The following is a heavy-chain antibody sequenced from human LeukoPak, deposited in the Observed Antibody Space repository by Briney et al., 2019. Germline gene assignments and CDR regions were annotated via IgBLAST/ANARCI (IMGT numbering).Heavy chain of an antibody. J-gene: IGHJ4*02. CDR2: IYYSGST. CDR1: GGSISSGDYY. D-gene: IGHD4-17*01. Sequence: PSETLSLTCTVSGGSISSGDYYWSWIRQPPGKGLEWTGYIYYSGSTYYNPSLKSRVTISVDTSKNQFSLKLSSVTAADTAVYYCAGMSGYGDYGGFDYWGQGTLVTVSS. CDR3: AGMSGYGDYGGFDY. V-gene: IGHV4-30-4*01.